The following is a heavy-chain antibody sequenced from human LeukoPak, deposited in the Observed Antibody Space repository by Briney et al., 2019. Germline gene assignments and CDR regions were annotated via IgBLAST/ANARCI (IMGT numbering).Heavy chain of an antibody. J-gene: IGHJ1*01. CDR2: IIPIFGTA. D-gene: IGHD3-22*01. CDR1: GGTFSSYA. CDR3: ARQDSSGYSEYFQH. V-gene: IGHV1-69*05. Sequence: SVKVSCKASGGTFSSYAISWVRQAPGQGLEWMGGIIPIFGTANYAQKFQGRVTITTDESTSTAYMELSSLRSEDTAVYYCARQDSSGYSEYFQHWGQGTLVTVFS.